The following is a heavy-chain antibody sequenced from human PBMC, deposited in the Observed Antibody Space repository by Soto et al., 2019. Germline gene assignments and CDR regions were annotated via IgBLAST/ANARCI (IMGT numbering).Heavy chain of an antibody. V-gene: IGHV4-4*02. CDR3: AREGTGTTRGSFDY. J-gene: IGHJ4*02. CDR2: IHPTGNT. CDR1: SGTISSANW. D-gene: IGHD1-1*01. Sequence: QVQLQESGPGLVKPSGTLSLICSVSSGTISSANWWSWVRQAPGKGLEWIGEIHPTGNTNYNPSLESRLTISIDKSKNQFSLRVTSVTAADTALYYCAREGTGTTRGSFDYWGQGTLVTVSS.